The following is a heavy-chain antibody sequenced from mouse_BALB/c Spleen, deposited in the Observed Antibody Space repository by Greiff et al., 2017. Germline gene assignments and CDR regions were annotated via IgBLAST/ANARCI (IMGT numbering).Heavy chain of an antibody. CDR3: ARGDYYGGAMDY. CDR1: GFAFSSFG. J-gene: IGHJ4*01. CDR2: ISSGSSTI. Sequence: EVKLVESGGGLVQPGGSRKLSCAASGFAFSSFGMHWVRQAPEKGLEWVAYISSGSSTIYYADTVKGRFTISRDNPKNTLFLQMTSLRSEDTAMYYCARGDYYGGAMDYWGQGTSVTVSS. V-gene: IGHV5-17*02. D-gene: IGHD1-1*01.